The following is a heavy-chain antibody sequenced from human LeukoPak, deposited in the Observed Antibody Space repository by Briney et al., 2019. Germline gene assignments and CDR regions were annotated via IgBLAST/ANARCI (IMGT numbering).Heavy chain of an antibody. J-gene: IGHJ1*01. CDR1: GDSVSRSDSY. Sequence: SETLSLTCSLPGDSVSRSDSYWDWIRQPPGKGLEGIGTIYYSGRTYYSPSLKSRVTMSVDPSNNQFSLTLRSVTAADTAVYYCARRRYYDGSGYLEWGQGTLLSVSS. D-gene: IGHD3-22*01. V-gene: IGHV4-39*01. CDR3: ARRRYYDGSGYLE. CDR2: IYYSGRT.